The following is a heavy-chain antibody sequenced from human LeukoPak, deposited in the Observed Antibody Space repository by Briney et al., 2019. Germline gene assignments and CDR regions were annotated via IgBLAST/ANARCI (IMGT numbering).Heavy chain of an antibody. CDR3: AKDLNGGGYTCYIFDY. CDR2: ISGSGGST. Sequence: GGSLRLSCAASGFTFSSYAMSWVRQAPGKGLEWVSAISGSGGSTYYADSVKGRFTISRDNSKNTLYLQMNSLRAEDTAVYYCAKDLNGGGYTCYIFDYWGQGTLVTVSS. J-gene: IGHJ4*02. V-gene: IGHV3-23*01. D-gene: IGHD3-16*02. CDR1: GFTFSSYA.